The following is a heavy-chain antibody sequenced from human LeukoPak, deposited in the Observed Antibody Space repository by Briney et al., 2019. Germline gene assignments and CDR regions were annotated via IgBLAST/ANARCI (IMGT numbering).Heavy chain of an antibody. CDR3: ARARASYNPFDY. V-gene: IGHV3-21*01. J-gene: IGHJ4*02. CDR2: ISSSSSYI. Sequence: GGSLRLSCAASGFTFSVYGMSWVRQAPGKGLEWVSSISSSSSYIYYADSVKGRFTISRDNAKNSLYLQMNSLRAEDTAVYYCARARASYNPFDYWGQGTLVTVSS. D-gene: IGHD5-24*01. CDR1: GFTFSVYG.